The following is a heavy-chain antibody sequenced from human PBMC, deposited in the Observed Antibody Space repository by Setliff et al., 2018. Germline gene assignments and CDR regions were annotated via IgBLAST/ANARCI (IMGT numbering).Heavy chain of an antibody. J-gene: IGHJ4*02. CDR1: GYTFTSYG. CDR2: IGAYNGNT. CDR3: ATEKFPGDWGDY. D-gene: IGHD2-21*01. Sequence: GASVKVSCKASGYTFTSYGVTWVRQAPGQGLEWMGWIGAYNGNTYNAHKFQGRVTMTSDTSTSTAYMEVTSLRSDDTAVYYCATEKFPGDWGDYWGQGTLVTVSS. V-gene: IGHV1-18*01.